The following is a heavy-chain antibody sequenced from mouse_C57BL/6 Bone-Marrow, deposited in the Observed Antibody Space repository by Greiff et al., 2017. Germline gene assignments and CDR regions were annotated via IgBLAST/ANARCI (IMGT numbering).Heavy chain of an antibody. Sequence: VQLQQSGPGLVKPGASVKLSCKASGYTFTSYEINWVKQRPGQGLEWIGWICTRDGSTKYNEKVKGQATLTVDTSTSTAYMEIPSLTSEDSAVYFCAIGEGVTVDSFDTWGKGTTLTAS. D-gene: IGHD1-1*01. CDR2: ICTRDGST. J-gene: IGHJ2*01. CDR1: GYTFTSYE. CDR3: AIGEGVTVDSFDT. V-gene: IGHV1-85*01.